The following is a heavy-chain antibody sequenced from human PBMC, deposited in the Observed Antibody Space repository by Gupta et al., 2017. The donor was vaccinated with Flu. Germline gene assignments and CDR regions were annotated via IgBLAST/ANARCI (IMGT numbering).Heavy chain of an antibody. CDR3: AGIAVTGTAGSFDI. V-gene: IGHV1-2*06. CDR1: GHPFTAYW. Sequence: QVQLVQSGAEVQKPGASVKVSCKPSGHPFTAYWIHWVRQAPGQGLEWMGRINPHTGGTTYAQRFQGRVTMTRDTSISTAYMELSRVTSDDTAVYYCAGIAVTGTAGSFDIWGRGTMVTVSP. J-gene: IGHJ3*02. D-gene: IGHD6-19*01. CDR2: INPHTGGT.